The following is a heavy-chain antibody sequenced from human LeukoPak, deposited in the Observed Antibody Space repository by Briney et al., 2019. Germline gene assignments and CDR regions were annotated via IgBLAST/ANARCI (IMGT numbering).Heavy chain of an antibody. CDR2: INPDESRR. J-gene: IGHJ2*01. CDR3: ARAGVGNWYYDL. D-gene: IGHD2-8*01. Sequence: GGSLRLSCAASGFTFSSYWMHWVRQAPGKGLVWVSRINPDESRRNCADSVEGRFTISRDNAKNTVFLQINNLRVEDTAVYYCARAGVGNWYYDLWGRGTLVTASS. V-gene: IGHV3-74*01. CDR1: GFTFSSYW.